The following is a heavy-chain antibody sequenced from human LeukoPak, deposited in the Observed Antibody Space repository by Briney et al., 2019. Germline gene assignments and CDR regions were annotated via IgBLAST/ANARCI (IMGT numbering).Heavy chain of an antibody. CDR2: INTHGSST. CDR1: GFAFSNYW. D-gene: IGHD6-13*01. J-gene: IGHJ6*03. V-gene: IGHV3-74*01. CDR3: LAGYYYYYMDV. Sequence: GGSLRLSCAASGFAFSNYWLHWVRQAPGKGLVWVARINTHGSSTNYADSVKGRFTISRDNAKNTLYLQMASLSAEDTAVYYALAGYYYYYMDVWGKGTTVTVSS.